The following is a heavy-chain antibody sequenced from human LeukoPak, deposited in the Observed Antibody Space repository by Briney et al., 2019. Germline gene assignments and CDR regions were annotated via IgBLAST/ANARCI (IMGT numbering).Heavy chain of an antibody. Sequence: GASVKVSCRASGYTFIAYYMHWVRQAPGQGLEWMGWINPSSGGTNYAQKFQGRVTMTRDTSISTAYMELSSLRSEDTAVYYCARDPSGDSSGYYHGNFDYWGQGTLVTVSS. CDR1: GYTFIAYY. J-gene: IGHJ4*02. CDR2: INPSSGGT. D-gene: IGHD3-22*01. V-gene: IGHV1-2*02. CDR3: ARDPSGDSSGYYHGNFDY.